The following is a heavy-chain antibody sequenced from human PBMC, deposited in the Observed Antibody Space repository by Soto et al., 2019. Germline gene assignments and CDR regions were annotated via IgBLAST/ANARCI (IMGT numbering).Heavy chain of an antibody. CDR2: IDSSGEK. D-gene: IGHD6-19*01. V-gene: IGHV2-26*01. Sequence: QVTLKESGPVLVKPTETLTLRCTASGLSITDSEMGVSWIRQPPGQPLEWLAHIDSSGEKSYRTFLKSRRAISKDTTKRQSVLTMTNIDPADTATYYCARRHLAVAVSAWFDPWGQGIPVTDSS. CDR3: ARRHLAVAVSAWFDP. CDR1: GLSITDSEMG. J-gene: IGHJ5*02.